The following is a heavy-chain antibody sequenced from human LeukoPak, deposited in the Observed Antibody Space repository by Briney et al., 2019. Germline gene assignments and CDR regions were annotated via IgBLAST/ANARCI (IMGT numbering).Heavy chain of an antibody. CDR3: ARDVQAGPGY. CDR2: INSDGSRT. D-gene: IGHD6-19*01. V-gene: IGHV3-74*01. CDR1: GFNFSSYW. Sequence: GGSLRLSCAASGFNFSSYWMHWVRQAPGKGLVWVSRINSDGSRTTYADSVKGRFTISRDNAKNTLHLQMNSLRAEDTAVYYCARDVQAGPGYWGQGTLVTVSS. J-gene: IGHJ4*02.